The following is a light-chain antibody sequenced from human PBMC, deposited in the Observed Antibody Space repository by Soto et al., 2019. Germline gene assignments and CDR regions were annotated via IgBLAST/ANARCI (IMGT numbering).Light chain of an antibody. V-gene: IGLV2-14*01. CDR1: SSDVGGYNY. Sequence: QSALTQPASVSGSPGQSITISCTGTSSDVGGYNYVSWYQQHPGKAPKLMIYDVSNRPSGVSTLFSGSKSGNTASLTISGLQAEDEADYYCSSYTSSSTGVVFGGGTNLTVL. CDR3: SSYTSSSTGVV. CDR2: DVS. J-gene: IGLJ2*01.